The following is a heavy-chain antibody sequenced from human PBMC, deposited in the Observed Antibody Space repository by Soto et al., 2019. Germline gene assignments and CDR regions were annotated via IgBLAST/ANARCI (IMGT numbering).Heavy chain of an antibody. J-gene: IGHJ5*02. CDR1: GFTFSSYS. Sequence: GGSLRLSCAASGFTFSSYSMNWVRQAPGKGLEWVSSISSSSSYIYYADSVKGRFTISRDNAKNSLYLQMNSLRAEDTAVYYCARGARDSYSSSWLHWFDPWGQGTLVTVSS. CDR2: ISSSSSYI. V-gene: IGHV3-21*01. D-gene: IGHD6-13*01. CDR3: ARGARDSYSSSWLHWFDP.